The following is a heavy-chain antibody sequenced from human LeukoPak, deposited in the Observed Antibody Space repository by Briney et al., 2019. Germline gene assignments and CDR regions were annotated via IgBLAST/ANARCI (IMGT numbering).Heavy chain of an antibody. J-gene: IGHJ4*02. Sequence: GGSLRLSCVASGLTFSDYWMSWFRQAPGKGLEWVSYISSSGSTIYYADSVKGRFTVSRDNAENSLYLQMNSLRAEDTAVYYCANSVVPAATFDYWGQGTLVTVSS. CDR2: ISSSGSTI. V-gene: IGHV3-11*01. CDR3: ANSVVPAATFDY. CDR1: GLTFSDYW. D-gene: IGHD2-2*01.